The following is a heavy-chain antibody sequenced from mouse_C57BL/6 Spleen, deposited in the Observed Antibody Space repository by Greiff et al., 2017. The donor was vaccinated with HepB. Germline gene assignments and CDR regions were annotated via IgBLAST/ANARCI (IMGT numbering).Heavy chain of an antibody. J-gene: IGHJ2*01. D-gene: IGHD3-1*01. CDR2: INPGSGGT. CDR3: ARSGENYNDD. V-gene: IGHV1-54*01. Sequence: QVQLKESGAELVRPGTSVKVSCKASGYAFTNYLIEWVKQRPGQGLEWIGVINPGSGGTNYNEKFKGKATLTADKSSSTAYMQLSSLTSGDSAVYFGARSGENYNDDWGKGTTVTVSS. CDR1: GYAFTNYL.